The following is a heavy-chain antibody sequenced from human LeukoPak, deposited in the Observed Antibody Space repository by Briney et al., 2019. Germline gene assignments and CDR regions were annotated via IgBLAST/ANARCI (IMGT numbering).Heavy chain of an antibody. D-gene: IGHD3-22*01. V-gene: IGHV3-20*04. J-gene: IGHJ4*02. CDR1: GFKFDDHG. CDR2: INWNGGST. CDR3: AKGDSSGWYFDY. Sequence: PGGSLRLSCAGFGFKFDDHGMTWVRQAPGKGLEWVSGINWNGGSTGYAGSVKGRFTISRDNAKNSLYLQMNSLRAEDTALYYCAKGDSSGWYFDYWGQGTLVTVSS.